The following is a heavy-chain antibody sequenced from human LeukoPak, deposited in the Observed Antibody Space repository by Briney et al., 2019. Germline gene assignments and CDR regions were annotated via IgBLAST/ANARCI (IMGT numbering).Heavy chain of an antibody. J-gene: IGHJ4*02. CDR3: ARDLKYSSSFAPGYFGY. D-gene: IGHD6-6*01. V-gene: IGHV1-46*01. CDR2: INPSGGST. CDR1: GYTFTSYY. Sequence: ASVKVSCKASGYTFTSYYMHWVRQAPGQGLEWMGIINPSGGSTSYAQKFQGRVTMTRDTSTSTVYMELSSLRSEDTAVYYCARDLKYSSSFAPGYFGYWGQGTLVTVSS.